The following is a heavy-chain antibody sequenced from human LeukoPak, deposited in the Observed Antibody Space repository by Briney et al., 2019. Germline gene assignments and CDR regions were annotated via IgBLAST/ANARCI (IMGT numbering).Heavy chain of an antibody. V-gene: IGHV3-53*01. J-gene: IGHJ6*04. Sequence: GGSLRLSCAASGFTVSSNYMSWVRQAPGKGLGGVSVIYSGGSTYYADSVKGRFTISRDNSKNTLYLQMNSLRAEDTAVYYCARESYGSGSAMPFYYYYHGMDVWGKGTTVTVSS. CDR1: GFTVSSNY. D-gene: IGHD3-10*01. CDR2: IYSGGST. CDR3: ARESYGSGSAMPFYYYYHGMDV.